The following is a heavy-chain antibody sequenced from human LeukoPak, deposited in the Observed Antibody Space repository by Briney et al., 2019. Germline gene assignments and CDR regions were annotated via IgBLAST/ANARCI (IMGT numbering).Heavy chain of an antibody. CDR1: GFTFSDYY. V-gene: IGHV3-11*04. Sequence: GGSLRLSCAASGFTFSDYYMSWIRQAPGKGLEWVSVISGSGGSTYYVDSVQGRFTISRDNAKNSLYLQMNSLRAEDTAVYYCARDELEQPPKVYYMDVWGKGTTVTVSS. CDR3: ARDELEQPPKVYYMDV. CDR2: ISGSGGST. J-gene: IGHJ6*03. D-gene: IGHD1/OR15-1a*01.